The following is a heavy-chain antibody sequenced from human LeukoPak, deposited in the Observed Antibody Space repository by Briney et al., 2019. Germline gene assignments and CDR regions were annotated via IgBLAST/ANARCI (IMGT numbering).Heavy chain of an antibody. CDR3: ARDLYGSGSSNWFDP. CDR1: VYTFTGYF. CDR2: INPNNGDT. D-gene: IGHD3-10*01. V-gene: IGHV1-2*02. Sequence: ASVKVSCTASVYTFTGYFMHWVRQAPGQGLEWMGWINPNNGDTNYAQTFQGRVTMTRDTSISTAYMELSNLRSDDTAMFYCARDLYGSGSSNWFDPWGQGTLVTVSS. J-gene: IGHJ5*02.